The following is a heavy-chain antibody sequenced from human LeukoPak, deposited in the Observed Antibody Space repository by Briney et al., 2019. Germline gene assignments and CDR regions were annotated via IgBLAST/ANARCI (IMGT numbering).Heavy chain of an antibody. CDR2: INHSGST. D-gene: IGHD3-22*01. V-gene: IGHV4-34*01. J-gene: IGHJ4*02. CDR1: GGSISGYY. Sequence: PSETLSLTCTVSGGSISGYYWSWIRQPPGKGLEWIGEINHSGSTNYNPSLKSRVTISVDTSKNQFSLKLSSVTAADTAVYYCARDHPYDSITDYWGQGTLVTVSS. CDR3: ARDHPYDSITDY.